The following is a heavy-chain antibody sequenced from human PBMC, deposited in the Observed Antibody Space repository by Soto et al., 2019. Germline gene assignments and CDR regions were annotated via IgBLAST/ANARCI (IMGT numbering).Heavy chain of an antibody. CDR3: ARIRGYWYGLDV. Sequence: PGWSLRLSCASSVFPLITYGMTWVRQAPGKGLEWVSAITGTGGNTYYVDSVKGRFTSSRDNSKNMLYLQVNSLRVEDTAVYYCARIRGYWYGLDVWGQGTTVTVSS. CDR2: ITGTGGNT. CDR1: VFPLITYG. J-gene: IGHJ6*02. V-gene: IGHV3-23*01.